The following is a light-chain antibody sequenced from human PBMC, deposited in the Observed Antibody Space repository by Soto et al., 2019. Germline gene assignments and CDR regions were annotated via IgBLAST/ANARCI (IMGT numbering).Light chain of an antibody. J-gene: IGKJ1*01. CDR2: GAS. CDR3: KQYGSSGT. V-gene: IGKV3-20*01. CDR1: QSVSNNY. Sequence: ELVLTQSPGTLSVSAGERATLSCRASQSVSNNYLAWYQQKPGQAPRLLIYGASNRATGIQDRFSGSGSGTEFTLTIRRLEPEDFAVYYCKQYGSSGTCGQGTKVDIK.